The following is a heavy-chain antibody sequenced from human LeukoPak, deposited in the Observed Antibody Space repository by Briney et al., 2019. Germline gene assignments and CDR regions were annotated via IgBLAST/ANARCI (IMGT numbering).Heavy chain of an antibody. D-gene: IGHD1-26*01. CDR1: RFTFSSYW. Sequence: GGSLRLSCAASRFTFSSYWMHWVRQAPGKGLVWVSRINPDGSITNYADSVKGRFTISRDNAKNTLYLQMNSLRAEDTAVYYCARSVGSNDYWGQGTLVTVSP. CDR2: INPDGSIT. CDR3: ARSVGSNDY. V-gene: IGHV3-74*01. J-gene: IGHJ4*02.